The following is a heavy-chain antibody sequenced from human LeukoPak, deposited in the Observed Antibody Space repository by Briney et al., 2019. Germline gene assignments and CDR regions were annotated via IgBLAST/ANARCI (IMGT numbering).Heavy chain of an antibody. V-gene: IGHV1-69*04. J-gene: IGHJ6*02. CDR1: GGTFSSYG. Sequence: ASVKVSCKASGGTFSSYGISWVRQAPGQGLEWMGRIIPILGIANYAQKSQGRVTITADKSTSTAYIELSSLRSEDTAVYYCARPLAYSNYEEGYYGMDVWGQGTTVTVSS. D-gene: IGHD4-11*01. CDR3: ARPLAYSNYEEGYYGMDV. CDR2: IIPILGIA.